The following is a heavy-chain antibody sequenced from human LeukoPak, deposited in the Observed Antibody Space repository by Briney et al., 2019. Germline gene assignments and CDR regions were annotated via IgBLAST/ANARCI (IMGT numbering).Heavy chain of an antibody. J-gene: IGHJ4*02. D-gene: IGHD3-16*01. CDR1: GGSISGYF. V-gene: IGHV4-59*01. Sequence: SETLSLTCTVSGGSISGYFWTWIRQPPGRGLEWIGYIDYSGSPDYNPSLKSRVTISIDTSRNQFSLKLTSVTAADTAVYYCARDETGKSYGYGGVRYWGRGALVADSA. CDR3: ARDETGKSYGYGGVRY. CDR2: IDYSGSP.